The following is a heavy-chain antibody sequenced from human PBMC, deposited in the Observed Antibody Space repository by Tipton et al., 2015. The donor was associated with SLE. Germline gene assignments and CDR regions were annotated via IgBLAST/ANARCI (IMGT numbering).Heavy chain of an antibody. CDR1: GGSISSTSYY. D-gene: IGHD5-18*01. CDR2: IYYSGNT. J-gene: IGHJ3*02. Sequence: TLSLTCTVSGGSISSTSYYWGWIRQPPGKGLEWIGSIYYSGNTYYNPSLKSRVTISVDTSKNQFSLKLSSVTAADTAVYYCASLDTAMVTNAFDIWGQGTMVTVSS. V-gene: IGHV4-39*01. CDR3: ASLDTAMVTNAFDI.